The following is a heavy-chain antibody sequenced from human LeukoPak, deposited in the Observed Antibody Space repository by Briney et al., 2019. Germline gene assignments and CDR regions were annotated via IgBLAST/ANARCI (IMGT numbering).Heavy chain of an antibody. Sequence: SGGSLRLSCAPSGFTFDDYAMHWVRQVPGRGLEWVSLISGDAGNTYYAESVKGRFTISRDNSKNSLYLPMNSLRAEDTALYYCAKVKASYYFHSGSLGVDYRGQGTLVTVSS. CDR2: ISGDAGNT. V-gene: IGHV3-43*02. CDR3: AKVKASYYFHSGSLGVDY. D-gene: IGHD3-10*01. J-gene: IGHJ4*02. CDR1: GFTFDDYA.